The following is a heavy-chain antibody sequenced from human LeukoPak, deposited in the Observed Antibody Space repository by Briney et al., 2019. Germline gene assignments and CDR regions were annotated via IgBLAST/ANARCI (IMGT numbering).Heavy chain of an antibody. J-gene: IGHJ2*01. V-gene: IGHV4-59*08. CDR3: ARTGYGDHFNL. D-gene: IGHD4-17*01. Sequence: SETLSLTCTVSGGSMSSNYCSWIRQPPGKGLEFIGYIHYGGSTNYNPSLKSRVTISVDTSKNHFSLKLSSVTAADTAVYYCARTGYGDHFNLWGRGTLVTVSS. CDR1: GGSMSSNY. CDR2: IHYGGST.